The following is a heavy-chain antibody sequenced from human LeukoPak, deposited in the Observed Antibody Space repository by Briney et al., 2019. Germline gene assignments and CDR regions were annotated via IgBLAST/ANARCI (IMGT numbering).Heavy chain of an antibody. V-gene: IGHV3-64*01. J-gene: IGHJ4*02. CDR2: ISSNGGST. CDR3: SRGPGVGSLDY. Sequence: GGSLRLSCAASGFTFSNAWMSWVRQAPGKGLEYVSAISSNGGSTYYANSVKGRFTISRDNSKNTLYLQMGSLRAEDIAVYYCSRGPGVGSLDYWGQGTLVTVSS. CDR1: GFTFSNAW. D-gene: IGHD2-15*01.